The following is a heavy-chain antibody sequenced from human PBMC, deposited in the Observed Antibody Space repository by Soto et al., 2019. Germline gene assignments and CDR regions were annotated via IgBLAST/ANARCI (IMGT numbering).Heavy chain of an antibody. V-gene: IGHV1-8*01. Sequence: QVQLVQSGAEVKKPGASVKVSCKASGYTFTSYDINWVRQATGQGLEWMGWMNPDSTNTGYAQKFQGRVTMTRDTSISTAYMELNSLTSEDTAVYYCARAIRDQLLSDYWGQGTLVTVSS. CDR1: GYTFTSYD. J-gene: IGHJ4*02. CDR2: MNPDSTNT. CDR3: ARAIRDQLLSDY. D-gene: IGHD1-26*01.